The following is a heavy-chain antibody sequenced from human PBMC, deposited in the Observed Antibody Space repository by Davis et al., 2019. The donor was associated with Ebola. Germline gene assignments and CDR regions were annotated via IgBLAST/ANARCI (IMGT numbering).Heavy chain of an antibody. Sequence: GESLKISCAASGFTFSNYYMHWVRQAPGKALEYVSAISTDGDYTYYADSVKGRFTVSRDNSKNTLYLQMSSLRVEDTAVYYCAKVQVVGRAFFDHWGQGTLVSVSS. CDR2: ISTDGDYT. V-gene: IGHV3-64D*08. J-gene: IGHJ4*02. CDR3: AKVQVVGRAFFDH. D-gene: IGHD1-26*01. CDR1: GFTFSNYY.